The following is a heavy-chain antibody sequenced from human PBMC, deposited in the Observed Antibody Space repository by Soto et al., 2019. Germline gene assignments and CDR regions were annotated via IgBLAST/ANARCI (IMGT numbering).Heavy chain of an antibody. CDR1: GGTFSSYA. CDR2: IIPIFGTA. J-gene: IGHJ6*02. CDR3: ARGGYSAIYGMDV. V-gene: IGHV1-69*01. Sequence: QVQLVQSGAGVKKPGSSVKVSCKASGGTFSSYAISWVRQAPGQGLEWMGGIIPIFGTANYAQKFQGRVTIIADESTSTAYMELRSLRSDDTAVYYCARGGYSAIYGMDVWGQGTTVTVSS. D-gene: IGHD5-12*01.